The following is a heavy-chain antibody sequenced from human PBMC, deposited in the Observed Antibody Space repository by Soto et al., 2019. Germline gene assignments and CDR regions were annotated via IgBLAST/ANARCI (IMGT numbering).Heavy chain of an antibody. CDR2: IIPIFGTA. CDR3: ARALSLGTVTTSFDY. V-gene: IGHV1-69*01. Sequence: QVQLVQSGAEVKKPGSSVKVSCKASGGTFSSYAISWVRQAPGQGLEWMGGIIPIFGTANYAQKFQGRVTITADESTSTAYMEMSSLRSEETAVYYCARALSLGTVTTSFDYWGQGTLVTVSS. CDR1: GGTFSSYA. J-gene: IGHJ4*02. D-gene: IGHD4-17*01.